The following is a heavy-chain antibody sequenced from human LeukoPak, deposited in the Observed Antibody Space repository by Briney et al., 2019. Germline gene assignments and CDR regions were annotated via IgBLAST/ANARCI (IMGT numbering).Heavy chain of an antibody. V-gene: IGHV3-33*08. CDR3: ARGLEQWLVLDY. J-gene: IGHJ4*02. D-gene: IGHD6-19*01. CDR2: IWYDGSNK. Sequence: GGSLRLSCAASGFTFSSYAMYWVRQAPGKGLEWVAVIWYDGSNKYYADSVKGRFTISRDNSKNTLYLQMNSLRAEDTAVYYCARGLEQWLVLDYWGQGTLVTVSS. CDR1: GFTFSSYA.